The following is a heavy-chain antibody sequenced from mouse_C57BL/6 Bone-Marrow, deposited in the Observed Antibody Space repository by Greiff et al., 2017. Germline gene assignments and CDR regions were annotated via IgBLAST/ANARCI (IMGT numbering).Heavy chain of an antibody. CDR3: ARHGYYSYWYFDV. V-gene: IGHV5-9*01. J-gene: IGHJ1*03. CDR2: ISGGGGNT. Sequence: DVQLVESGGGLVKPGGSLKLSCAASGFTFSSYTMSWVRQTPEKRLEWVATISGGGGNTYYPDNVKGRFTISRDNAKNTLYLQMSSLRSEDTALYYCARHGYYSYWYFDVWGTGTTVTVSS. D-gene: IGHD2-3*01. CDR1: GFTFSSYT.